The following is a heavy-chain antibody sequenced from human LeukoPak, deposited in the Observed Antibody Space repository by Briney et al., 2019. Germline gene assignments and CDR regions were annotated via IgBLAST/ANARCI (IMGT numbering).Heavy chain of an antibody. J-gene: IGHJ4*02. Sequence: SETLSLTCTVSGGSISSYYWSWIRQPPGKGLEWIGYIYYSGSTNYNPSLKSRVTISVDTSKNQFSLKLSSVTAADTAVYYCARGLGITMIVVVITPRGFDYWGQGTLVTVSS. V-gene: IGHV4-59*12. D-gene: IGHD3-22*01. CDR1: GGSISSYY. CDR3: ARGLGITMIVVVITPRGFDY. CDR2: IYYSGST.